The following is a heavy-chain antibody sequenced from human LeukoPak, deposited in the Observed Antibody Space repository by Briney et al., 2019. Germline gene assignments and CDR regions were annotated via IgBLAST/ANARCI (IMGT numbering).Heavy chain of an antibody. CDR1: GGSISSFSYY. D-gene: IGHD1-26*01. CDR2: IYYSGST. J-gene: IGHJ4*02. V-gene: IGHV4-39*01. Sequence: TSETLSLTCTVSGGSISSFSYYWGWIRQPPGKGLEWIGSIYYSGSTYYNPSLKSRVTISVDTSKNQFSLKLTSVTAADTAVFYCARQEVGATAFDFDSWGQGTLVTVSS. CDR3: ARQEVGATAFDFDS.